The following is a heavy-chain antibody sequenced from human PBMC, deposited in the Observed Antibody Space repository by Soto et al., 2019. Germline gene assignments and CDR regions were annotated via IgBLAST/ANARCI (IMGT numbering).Heavy chain of an antibody. CDR2: ISTGGGST. J-gene: IGHJ4*02. D-gene: IGHD6-6*01. Sequence: PGGSLRLSCAASGFAFNTYAMSWVRQAPAKGLEWVSSISTGGGSTYYADSVKGRFTISRDNSKNTLFLQMNSLRAEDTALYYCANLPRRDSSSAFDYWGQGTLVTVSS. CDR3: ANLPRRDSSSAFDY. V-gene: IGHV3-23*01. CDR1: GFAFNTYA.